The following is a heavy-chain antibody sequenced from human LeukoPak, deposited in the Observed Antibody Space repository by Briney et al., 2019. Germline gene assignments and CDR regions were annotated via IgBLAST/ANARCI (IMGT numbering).Heavy chain of an antibody. Sequence: PSETLSLTCTVSGGSISSYYWSWIWQPPGKGLEWIGYIYYSGSTNYNPSLKSRVTISVDTSKNQFSLKLSSVTAADTAVYYCARVGATPDAKYFQHWGQGTLVTVSS. V-gene: IGHV4-59*01. CDR1: GGSISSYY. D-gene: IGHD1-26*01. J-gene: IGHJ1*01. CDR2: IYYSGST. CDR3: ARVGATPDAKYFQH.